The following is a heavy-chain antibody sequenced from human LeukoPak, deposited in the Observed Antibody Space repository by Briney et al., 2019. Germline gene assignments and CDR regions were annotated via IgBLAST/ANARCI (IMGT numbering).Heavy chain of an antibody. CDR3: TRDQEGSDY. V-gene: IGHV3-48*01. Sequence: GGSLRLSCVASGFTFSTYSMNWVRQAPGKGLEWVSYITSSSSAKYYADSVKGRFTISRDNAENSLYLQMNSLRAEDTAVYYCTRDQEGSDYWGQGTLVTVSS. J-gene: IGHJ4*02. CDR2: ITSSSSAK. CDR1: GFTFSTYS.